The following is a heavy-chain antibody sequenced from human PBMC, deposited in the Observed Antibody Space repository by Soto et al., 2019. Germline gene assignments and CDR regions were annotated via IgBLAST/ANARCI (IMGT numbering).Heavy chain of an antibody. V-gene: IGHV3-23*01. CDR1: GFTFSSYA. Sequence: EVQLLESGGGLVQPGGSLRLSCAASGFTFSSYAMSWVRQAPGKGLEWVSAISGSGGSTYYADSVKGRFTISRDNSKNTLYLQMNSLRAEDTAVYYCAKVSCSSTSCYPPYYYYGMDVWGQGTTVTVSS. CDR2: ISGSGGST. D-gene: IGHD2-2*01. J-gene: IGHJ6*02. CDR3: AKVSCSSTSCYPPYYYYGMDV.